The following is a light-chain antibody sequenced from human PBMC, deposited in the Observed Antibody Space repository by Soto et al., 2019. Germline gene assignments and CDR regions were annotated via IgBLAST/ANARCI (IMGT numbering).Light chain of an antibody. Sequence: QSVLTQPASVSGSPGESITISCTGTGSDFGDYDYVSWYQLHPGKAPKLMIYEVSNRPSGVSNRFSGSKSGNTASLTISGLQAEDEADYFCSSFTSSQAYVFGTENKLTVL. CDR2: EVS. CDR3: SSFTSSQAYV. J-gene: IGLJ1*01. CDR1: GSDFGDYDY. V-gene: IGLV2-14*01.